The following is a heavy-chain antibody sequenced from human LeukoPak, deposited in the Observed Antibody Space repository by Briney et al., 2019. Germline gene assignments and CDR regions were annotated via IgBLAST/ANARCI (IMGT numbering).Heavy chain of an antibody. CDR2: ISYSGST. CDR3: AREDGGPDSDLDY. V-gene: IGHV4-59*01. CDR1: GGSISSYY. D-gene: IGHD4-23*01. Sequence: KPSETLSLTCTVSGGSISSYYWSWIRQPPGKGLEWIAYISYSGSTNYNPSLKSRVTISVDTSKNQFSLKLSSVTAADTAVYYCAREDGGPDSDLDYWGQGTLVTVSS. J-gene: IGHJ4*02.